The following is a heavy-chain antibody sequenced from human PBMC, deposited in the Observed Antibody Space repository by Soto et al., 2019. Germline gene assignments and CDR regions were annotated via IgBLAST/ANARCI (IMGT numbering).Heavy chain of an antibody. V-gene: IGHV3-23*01. CDR1: GFSFSSYA. Sequence: GGSLRLSCAASGFSFSSYAMTWVRQAPGRGLEWVSAISGSGSPTYYADSVKGRFTISRDNSKNTLYLQMNSLRADDTAVYYCARDSSSWYTYYYYYGMDVWGQGTTVTVSS. CDR3: ARDSSSWYTYYYYYGMDV. D-gene: IGHD6-13*01. CDR2: ISGSGSPT. J-gene: IGHJ6*02.